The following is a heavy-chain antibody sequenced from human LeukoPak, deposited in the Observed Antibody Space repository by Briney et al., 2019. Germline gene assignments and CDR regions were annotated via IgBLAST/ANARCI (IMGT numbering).Heavy chain of an antibody. D-gene: IGHD6-6*01. Sequence: SSETLSLTCAVYGGSFSGYYWSWIRQPPGRGLEWIGYLYYSGSTNYNPSLKSRVTISVDTSKNQFSLKLSSVTAADTAFYYCARTYSTSLVFDYWGQGILVTVSS. CDR1: GGSFSGYY. CDR3: ARTYSTSLVFDY. V-gene: IGHV4-59*01. J-gene: IGHJ4*02. CDR2: LYYSGST.